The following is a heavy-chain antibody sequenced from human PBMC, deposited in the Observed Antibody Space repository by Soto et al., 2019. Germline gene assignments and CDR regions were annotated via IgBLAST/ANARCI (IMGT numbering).Heavy chain of an antibody. J-gene: IGHJ4*02. CDR2: ISYDGSNK. Sequence: PGGSLRLSCAASGFTFSSYGMHWVRQAPGKGLEWVAVISYDGSNKYYADSVKGRFTISRDNSKNTLYLQMNSLRAEDTAVYYCAKDYLDFFDYWGQGTLVTVSS. V-gene: IGHV3-30*18. D-gene: IGHD3-16*02. CDR1: GFTFSSYG. CDR3: AKDYLDFFDY.